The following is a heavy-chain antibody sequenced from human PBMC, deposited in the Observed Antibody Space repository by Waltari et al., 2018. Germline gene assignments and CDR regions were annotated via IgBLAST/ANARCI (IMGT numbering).Heavy chain of an antibody. D-gene: IGHD7-27*01. CDR3: ARGSGVDS. J-gene: IGHJ4*02. CDR1: GFTFSTSV. V-gene: IGHV3-23*01. Sequence: EVQLLESGGGLVQPGGSLRLSCAASGFTFSTSVMNRVRQAPRRLLEWVASIIDAVGIITSADSVHGRFTISRDNSKNTLYLQMNSLRVEDTAVYYCARGSGVDSWGQGTLVTVSS. CDR2: IIDAVGII.